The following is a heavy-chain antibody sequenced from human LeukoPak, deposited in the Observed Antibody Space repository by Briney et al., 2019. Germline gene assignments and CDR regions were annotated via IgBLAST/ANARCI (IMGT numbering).Heavy chain of an antibody. Sequence: TSETLSLTCAVYGGSFRGYYWSWIRQPPGKGLEWIGEINHSGSTNYNPSLKSRVTISVDTSKNQFSLKLSSVTAADTAVYYCARASSSGYLYYYYGMDVWGQGTTVTVSS. CDR3: ARASSSGYLYYYYGMDV. CDR1: GGSFRGYY. J-gene: IGHJ6*02. V-gene: IGHV4-34*01. D-gene: IGHD3-22*01. CDR2: INHSGST.